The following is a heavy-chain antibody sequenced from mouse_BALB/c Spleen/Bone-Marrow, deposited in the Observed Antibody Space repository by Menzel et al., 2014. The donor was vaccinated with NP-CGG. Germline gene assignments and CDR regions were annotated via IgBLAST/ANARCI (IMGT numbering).Heavy chain of an antibody. V-gene: IGHV5-6-5*01. Sequence: DVKLVESGGGLVKPGGSLKLSCAASGFTFSSYAMFWVRQTPEKRLEWVASISSGGSTYYPDSVKGRFTISRDNARNILYLQMSSLRSEDTAMYYCAREGGTTAHYYAMYYWGQGTSVTVSS. CDR1: GFTFSSYA. J-gene: IGHJ4*01. CDR2: ISSGGST. CDR3: AREGGTTAHYYAMYY. D-gene: IGHD1-2*01.